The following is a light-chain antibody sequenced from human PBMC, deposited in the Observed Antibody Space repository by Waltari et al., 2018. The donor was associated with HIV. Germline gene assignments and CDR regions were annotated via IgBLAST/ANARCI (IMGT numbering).Light chain of an antibody. CDR2: DVS. CDR1: SSDVGGYNS. J-gene: IGLJ1*01. V-gene: IGLV2-14*03. Sequence: QSALTQSASVSGSPRQSITISCTGTSSDVGGYNSVSWYQQHPGKAPKLMIYDVSNRPSGLSDRVSGSKSGNTASLTISGLQAEDEADYYCSSYTSSSTPYVFGTGTKVTVL. CDR3: SSYTSSSTPYV.